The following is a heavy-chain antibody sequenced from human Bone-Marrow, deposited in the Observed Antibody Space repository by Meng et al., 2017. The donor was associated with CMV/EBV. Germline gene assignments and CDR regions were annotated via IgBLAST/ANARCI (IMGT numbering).Heavy chain of an antibody. J-gene: IGHJ4*02. D-gene: IGHD4-11*01. CDR3: ARDYRQGADYYFYY. CDR2: ISHSGST. V-gene: IGHV4-59*01. Sequence: SETLSLTCTVSGGSISSYYWSWIRQPPGKGLEWIGSISHSGSTNYNPSLKSRVTFSVDTSKNQFSLNLTSVTAADTAVYYCARDYRQGADYYFYYWGQGTLVTVSS. CDR1: GGSISSYY.